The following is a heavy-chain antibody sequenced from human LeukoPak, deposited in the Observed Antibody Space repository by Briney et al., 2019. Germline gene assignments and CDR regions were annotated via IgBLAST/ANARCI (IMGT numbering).Heavy chain of an antibody. CDR1: GFTFSSYG. CDR3: AKGTYCSSTSCYVSDNYFDY. CDR2: IRYDGSNK. V-gene: IGHV3-30*02. D-gene: IGHD2-2*01. J-gene: IGHJ4*02. Sequence: PGGSLRRSCAASGFTFSSYGMHWVRQAPGKGLEWVAFIRYDGSNKYYADSVKGRFTISRDNSKNTLYLQMNSLRAEDTAVYYCAKGTYCSSTSCYVSDNYFDYWGQGTLVTVSS.